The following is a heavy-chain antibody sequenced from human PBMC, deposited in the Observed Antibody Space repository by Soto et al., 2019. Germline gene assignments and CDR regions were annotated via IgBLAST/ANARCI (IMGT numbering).Heavy chain of an antibody. CDR2: INPNSGGT. J-gene: IGHJ5*02. CDR3: ARDATYRSSWFEWFDP. V-gene: IGHV1-2*02. D-gene: IGHD6-13*01. Sequence: GASVKVSCKASGYTFTGYYMHWVRQAPGQGLEWMGWINPNSGGTNYAQKFQGRVTMTRDTSISTAYMELSRLRSDDTAVYYCARDATYRSSWFEWFDPWGQGTLVTVSS. CDR1: GYTFTGYY.